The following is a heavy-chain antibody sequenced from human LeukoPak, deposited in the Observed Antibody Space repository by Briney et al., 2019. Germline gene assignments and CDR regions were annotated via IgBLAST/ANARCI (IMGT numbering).Heavy chain of an antibody. CDR1: GFTFSSYA. D-gene: IGHD4-17*01. J-gene: IGHJ4*02. CDR3: APLGVTTWLDY. V-gene: IGHV3-23*01. CDR2: ISGSGGST. Sequence: HSGGSLRLSCAASGFTFSSYAMSWVRQAPGNGLEWVSAISGSGGSTYYADSVKGRFTISRDNSKNTLYLQMNSLRAEDTAVYYCAPLGVTTWLDYWGQGTLVTVSS.